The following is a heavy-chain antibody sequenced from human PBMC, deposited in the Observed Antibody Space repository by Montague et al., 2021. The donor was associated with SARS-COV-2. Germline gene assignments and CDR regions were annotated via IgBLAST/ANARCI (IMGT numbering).Heavy chain of an antibody. D-gene: IGHD3-10*01. J-gene: IGHJ6*02. CDR3: ARTRVVRGVIWVYGMDV. Sequence: PALVKPTQTLTLTCTFSGFSLSTSRMCVSWIRQPPGKALEWLALIDWDDGKYYSTSLKTRLTISKDTSKNQVVLTMTNMDPVDTATYYCARTRVVRGVIWVYGMDVWGQGTTVTASS. V-gene: IGHV2-70*01. CDR2: IDWDDGK. CDR1: GFSLSTSRMC.